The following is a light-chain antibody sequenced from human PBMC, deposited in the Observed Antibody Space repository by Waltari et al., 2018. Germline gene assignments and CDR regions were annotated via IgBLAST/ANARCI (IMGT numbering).Light chain of an antibody. CDR1: SSDVGRYDY. Sequence: QSALTQPRSVSGSPGQSVTISCTGISSDVGRYDYVSWYQQHPGKAPKPAMYNVSKRSSGVPDRVSGSKSCNTASLTISGLQAEDEGDYYCCSDATASQWVFGGGTKLTVL. J-gene: IGLJ3*02. V-gene: IGLV2-11*01. CDR3: CSDATASQWV. CDR2: NVS.